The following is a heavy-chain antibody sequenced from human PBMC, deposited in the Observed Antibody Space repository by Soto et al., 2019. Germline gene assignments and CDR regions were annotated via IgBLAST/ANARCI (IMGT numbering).Heavy chain of an antibody. V-gene: IGHV4-34*01. CDR1: GGSFSGYY. CDR3: ARGVTTDHYYYYMDV. CDR2: INHSGST. J-gene: IGHJ6*03. Sequence: QVQLQQWGAGLLKPSETLSLTCAVYGGSFSGYYWSWIRQPPGKGLEWIGEINHSGSTNYNPSLKRRVTISVDTSKNQFSLKLSSVTAADTAVYYCARGVTTDHYYYYMDVWGKGTTVTVSS. D-gene: IGHD4-4*01.